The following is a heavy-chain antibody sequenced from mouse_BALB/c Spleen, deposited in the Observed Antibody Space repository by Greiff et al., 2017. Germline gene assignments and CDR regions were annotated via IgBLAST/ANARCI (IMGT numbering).Heavy chain of an antibody. Sequence: VKLVESGPGLVAPSQSLSITCTVSGFSLTSYGVHWVRQPPGKGLEWLGVIWAGGSTNYNSALMSRLSISKDNSKSQVFLKMNSLQTDDTAMYYCARAYYGNSYAMDYWGQGTSVTVSS. D-gene: IGHD2-10*01. CDR1: GFSLTSYG. CDR3: ARAYYGNSYAMDY. V-gene: IGHV2-9*02. J-gene: IGHJ4*01. CDR2: IWAGGST.